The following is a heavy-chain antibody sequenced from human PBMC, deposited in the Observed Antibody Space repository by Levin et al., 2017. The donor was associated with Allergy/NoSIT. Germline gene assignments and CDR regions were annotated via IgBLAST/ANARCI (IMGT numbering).Heavy chain of an antibody. CDR3: TKDDGTAYYSFDS. Sequence: ESLKISCAASGFTFSTSAMNWVRQAPGQGLEWVASVSDGGDYTFYADSVRRRFTISRDNSKNTLYLQMNSLRAGDTALYFCTKDDGTAYYSFDSWGQGTLVTVSS. V-gene: IGHV3-23*01. D-gene: IGHD1-26*01. CDR2: VSDGGDYT. CDR1: GFTFSTSA. J-gene: IGHJ4*02.